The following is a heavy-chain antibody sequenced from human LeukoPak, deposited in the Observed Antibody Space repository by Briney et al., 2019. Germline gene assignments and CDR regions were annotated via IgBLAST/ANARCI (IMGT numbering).Heavy chain of an antibody. Sequence: PGGSLRLSCAASGFTFSSYSLIWVRQAPGEGLEWVSSISSSSSYIYYADSVRGRFTISRDKAKNSLYLQMDSLTAADTAVYYCAIDLGSSSCLDYWGQGNLVTVSS. V-gene: IGHV3-21*01. D-gene: IGHD2-2*01. CDR1: GFTFSSYS. CDR2: ISSSSSYI. CDR3: AIDLGSSSCLDY. J-gene: IGHJ4*01.